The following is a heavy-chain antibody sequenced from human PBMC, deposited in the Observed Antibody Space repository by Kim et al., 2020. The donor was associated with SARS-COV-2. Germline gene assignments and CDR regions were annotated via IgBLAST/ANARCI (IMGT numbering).Heavy chain of an antibody. Sequence: GGSLRLSCAASGFTFNNYSMNWVRQAPRKGLEWVSYISSSGDSIYYADSVKGRFTISRDNAKNLMYLQMNSLRAEDTAIYYCARGSSEDLGNSDNWFDPWGQGTLVTVPS. D-gene: IGHD3-16*01. CDR3: ARGSSEDLGNSDNWFDP. CDR2: ISSSGDSI. V-gene: IGHV3-48*04. J-gene: IGHJ5*02. CDR1: GFTFNNYS.